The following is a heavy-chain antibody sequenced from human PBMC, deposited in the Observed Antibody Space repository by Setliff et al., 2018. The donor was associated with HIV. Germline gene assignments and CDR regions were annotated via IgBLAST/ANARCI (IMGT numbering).Heavy chain of an antibody. Sequence: SETLSLTCTVSGGSISSGGYYWSWIRQHPGKGLEWIGYIYYSGSTYYNPSLKSRLTISVDTSKNQFSLKLSSVTAADTAVYYCSSIKHYYDSSGYYYADGPRFDPWGQGTLVTVSS. CDR3: SSIKHYYDSSGYYYADGPRFDP. CDR1: GGSISSGGYY. CDR2: IYYSGST. D-gene: IGHD3-22*01. V-gene: IGHV4-31*03. J-gene: IGHJ5*02.